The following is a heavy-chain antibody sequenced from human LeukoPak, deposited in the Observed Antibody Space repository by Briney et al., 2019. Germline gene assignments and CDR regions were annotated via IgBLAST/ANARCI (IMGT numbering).Heavy chain of an antibody. CDR3: ARVGRGSSWSTGYYYMDV. J-gene: IGHJ6*03. CDR1: GFTFSSYS. Sequence: PGGSLRRSCAASGFTFSSYSMNWVRQAPAKGLEWIGIIYYSGSTYYNPSLKSRVTISVDTSKNRFSLKLSSVTAADTAVYYCARVGRGSSWSTGYYYMDVWGKGTTVTVSS. CDR2: IYYSGST. D-gene: IGHD6-13*01. V-gene: IGHV4-39*07.